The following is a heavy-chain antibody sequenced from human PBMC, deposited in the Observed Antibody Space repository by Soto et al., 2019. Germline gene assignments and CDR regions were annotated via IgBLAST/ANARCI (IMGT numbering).Heavy chain of an antibody. V-gene: IGHV3-7*03. CDR1: RFTFSSYW. CDR2: IKQDGSEK. Sequence: GGSLRLSCAASRFTFSSYWMSWVRQAPGKGLEWVANIKQDGSEKYYVDSVKGRFTISRDNAKNSLYLQMNSLRAEDTAVYYCARVKGYCSGGSCRPLVYWGQGTLVTVSS. J-gene: IGHJ4*02. CDR3: ARVKGYCSGGSCRPLVY. D-gene: IGHD2-15*01.